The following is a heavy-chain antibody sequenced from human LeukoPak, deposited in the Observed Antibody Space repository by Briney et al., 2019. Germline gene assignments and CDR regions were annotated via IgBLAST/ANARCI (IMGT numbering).Heavy chain of an antibody. V-gene: IGHV3-21*04. D-gene: IGHD3-22*01. CDR3: AKEGYYYDSSGYSPFDY. Sequence: GGSLRLSCAASGFTFSSYSMNWVRQAPGKGLEWVSSISSSSSYIYYADSVKGRFTISRDNAKNSLYLQMNSLRAEDTALYYCAKEGYYYDSSGYSPFDYWGQGTLVTVSS. CDR1: GFTFSSYS. J-gene: IGHJ4*02. CDR2: ISSSSSYI.